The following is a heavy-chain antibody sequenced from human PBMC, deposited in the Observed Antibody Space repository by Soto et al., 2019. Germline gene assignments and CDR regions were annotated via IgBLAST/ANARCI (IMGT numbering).Heavy chain of an antibody. J-gene: IGHJ4*02. CDR2: ISYSGST. D-gene: IGHD1-1*01. CDR1: GGSVSRGRWL. V-gene: IGHV4-61*01. Sequence: TLSRTGTGCGGSVSRGRWLWSWIRQPPGKGLEWIGYISYSGSTNYNSSLKSRVTISKDTSENQFSLKLRSVTAADTAVYYCARYRTGGTGLAYRGQGTPVPGSS. CDR3: ARYRTGGTGLAY.